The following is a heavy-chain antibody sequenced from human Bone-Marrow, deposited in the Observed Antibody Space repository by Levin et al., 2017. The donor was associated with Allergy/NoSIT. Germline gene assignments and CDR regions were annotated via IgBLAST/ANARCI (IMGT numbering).Heavy chain of an antibody. V-gene: IGHV3-48*03. D-gene: IGHD1-1*01. Sequence: PGGSLRLSCAASGFTFRIYEMNWVRQAPGKGLEWVSFISDTGSTIYYADSVKGRFTVSRDNAKNSLNLHLSRLRAEDTAIYYCASIHVNSDGRGNFVDCWGQGTLVTVSS. CDR3: ASIHVNSDGRGNFVDC. J-gene: IGHJ4*02. CDR2: ISDTGSTI. CDR1: GFTFRIYE.